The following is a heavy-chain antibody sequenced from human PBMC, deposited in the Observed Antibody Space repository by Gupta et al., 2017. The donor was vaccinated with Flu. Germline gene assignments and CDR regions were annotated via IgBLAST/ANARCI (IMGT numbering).Heavy chain of an antibody. J-gene: IGHJ6*02. Sequence: QAPGKGLEWVGRNRNKANSYTTEYAASVKGRFTISRDDSKNSLYLQMNSLKGEDTAVYYCAREGNNFYAMDVWGQGTTVTVSS. CDR3: AREGNNFYAMDV. D-gene: IGHD4-4*01. V-gene: IGHV3-72*01. CDR2: NRNKANSYTT.